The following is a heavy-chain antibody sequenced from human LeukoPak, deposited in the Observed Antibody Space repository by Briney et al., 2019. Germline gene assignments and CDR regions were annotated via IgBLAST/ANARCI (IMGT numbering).Heavy chain of an antibody. V-gene: IGHV3-33*08. CDR3: ATTGGSWYDGSFDY. CDR1: GFTFSSYA. CDR2: MWYDGTNK. J-gene: IGHJ4*02. Sequence: GGSLRLSCAASGFTFSSYAMSWVRQAPGKGLEWVAVMWYDGTNKYYADSVKGRFTISRDNSKNTLHLQLNSLRAEDTAVYYCATTGGSWYDGSFDYWGQGTLVTVSS. D-gene: IGHD6-13*01.